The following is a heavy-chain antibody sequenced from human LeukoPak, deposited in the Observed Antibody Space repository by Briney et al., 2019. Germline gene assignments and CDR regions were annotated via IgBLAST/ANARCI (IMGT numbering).Heavy chain of an antibody. D-gene: IGHD5-24*01. Sequence: GGSPRLSCAASGFTFSDYSMNWVRQAPGKGLEWISYIGIDSGNTNYADSVKGRFTISGDKAKNSLYLQMNSLRVEDTAAYYCARDYKYAFDNWGQGTLVTVSS. J-gene: IGHJ4*02. CDR1: GFTFSDYS. CDR2: IGIDSGNT. CDR3: ARDYKYAFDN. V-gene: IGHV3-48*01.